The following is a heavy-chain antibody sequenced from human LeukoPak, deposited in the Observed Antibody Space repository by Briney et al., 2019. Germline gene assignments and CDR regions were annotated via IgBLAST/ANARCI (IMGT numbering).Heavy chain of an antibody. V-gene: IGHV3-48*03. J-gene: IGHJ4*02. D-gene: IGHD2-15*01. Sequence: GGSLRLSCAASGFTFSGYEMNWVRQAPGKGLEWVSYISSSGSIIYYADSVRGRFTISRDNAKSSLYLQMNSLRAEDTAFYYCATGDYCSGGSCCFDNWGQGTLLAVSS. CDR2: ISSSGSII. CDR3: ATGDYCSGGSCCFDN. CDR1: GFTFSGYE.